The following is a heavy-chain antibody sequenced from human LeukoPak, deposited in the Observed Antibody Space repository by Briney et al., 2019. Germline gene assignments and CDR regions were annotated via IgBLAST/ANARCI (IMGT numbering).Heavy chain of an antibody. CDR1: GFTFSNYY. CDR3: ARVEQLWSLFDY. CDR2: IGSSSSYT. D-gene: IGHD5-18*01. V-gene: IGHV3-11*06. Sequence: GGSLRLSCAASGFTFSNYYMSWIRQAPGKGLEWVSYIGSSSSYTNYADSVKGRFTISRDNAKNSLYLQMNSLRAEDTAVYYCARVEQLWSLFDYWGQGTLVTVSS. J-gene: IGHJ4*02.